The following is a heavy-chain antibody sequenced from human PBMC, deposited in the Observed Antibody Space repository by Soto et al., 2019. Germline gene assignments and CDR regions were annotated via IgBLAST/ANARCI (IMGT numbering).Heavy chain of an antibody. CDR1: GFTFSSYS. CDR2: ISYDGSNK. D-gene: IGHD3-22*01. J-gene: IGHJ4*02. CDR3: ARDYITYDSSGYYFGYFDY. Sequence: PGGSPRLSCAASGFTFSSYSMHWVRQAPGKGLEWVAVISYDGSNKYYADSVKGRFTISRDNSKNTLYLQMNSLRAEDTAVYYCARDYITYDSSGYYFGYFDYWGQGPLVTVSS. V-gene: IGHV3-30-3*01.